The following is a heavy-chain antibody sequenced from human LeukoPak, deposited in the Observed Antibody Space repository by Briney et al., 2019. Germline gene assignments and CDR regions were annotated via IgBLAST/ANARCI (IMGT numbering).Heavy chain of an antibody. CDR2: ISYDGSNK. J-gene: IGHJ4*02. CDR3: VNGWDIDY. V-gene: IGHV3-30-3*01. D-gene: IGHD6-19*01. Sequence: GGSLRLSCAASGLTFSSYAMHWVRQAPGKGLEWVAVISYDGSNKYYADSVKGRFTISRDNSKNTLYLQMNSLRAEDTAVYYCVNGWDIDYWGQGTLVTVSS. CDR1: GLTFSSYA.